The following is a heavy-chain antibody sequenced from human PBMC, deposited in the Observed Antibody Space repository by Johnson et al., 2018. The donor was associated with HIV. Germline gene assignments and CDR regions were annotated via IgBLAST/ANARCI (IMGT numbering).Heavy chain of an antibody. Sequence: VQLVESEGVVVQPGGSLRLSCAASGFTFDDYGMSWVRQAPGKGLEWVSGISGSGGSTYYADSVKGRFTISRDNSKNSLYLQMKSLRAEDTAVYYCARSCPRWAAAGGAFDIWGQGTMVTVSS. V-gene: IGHV3-23*04. D-gene: IGHD6-13*01. J-gene: IGHJ3*02. CDR2: ISGSGGST. CDR3: ARSCPRWAAAGGAFDI. CDR1: GFTFDDYG.